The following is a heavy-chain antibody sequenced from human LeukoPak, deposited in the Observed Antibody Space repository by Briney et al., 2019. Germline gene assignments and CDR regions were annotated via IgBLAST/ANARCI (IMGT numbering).Heavy chain of an antibody. J-gene: IGHJ5*02. CDR1: GFTFSSYA. D-gene: IGHD6-19*01. V-gene: IGHV3-23*01. CDR3: AKDRGRSSGWS. Sequence: GGSLRLACAASGFTFSSYAMSWVRQAPGKGLEWVSAISGSGGSTYYADSVKGRFTISRDNSKNTLYLQMNSLRAEDTAVYYCAKDRGRSSGWSWGQGTLVTVSS. CDR2: ISGSGGST.